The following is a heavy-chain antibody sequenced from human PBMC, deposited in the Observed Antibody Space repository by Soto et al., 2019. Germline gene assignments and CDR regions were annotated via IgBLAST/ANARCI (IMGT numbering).Heavy chain of an antibody. J-gene: IGHJ1*01. CDR3: ARAGDTAEYFQH. D-gene: IGHD2-21*01. CDR2: ISYDGSNK. CDR1: GFTFSSYA. V-gene: IGHV3-30-3*01. Sequence: QVQLVESGGGVVQPGRSLRLSCAASGFTFSSYAMHWVRQAPGKGLEWVAVISYDGSNKYYADSVKGRFTISRDNSENTLYLQMNSLRAEDTAVYYCARAGDTAEYFQHWGQGTLVTVSS.